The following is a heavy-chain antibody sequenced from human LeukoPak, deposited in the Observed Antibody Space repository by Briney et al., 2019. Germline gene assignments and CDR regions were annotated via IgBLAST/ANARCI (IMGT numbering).Heavy chain of an antibody. CDR2: IKQDGSEK. CDR3: ARSEEAGYSSSWYGYYFDY. V-gene: IGHV3-7*01. Sequence: GGSLRLSCAASGFTFSSYWMSWVRQAPGKGLEWVANIKQDGSEKYYVDSVKGRFTISRDNAKNSLYLQMNSLRAEDTAVYYCARSEEAGYSSSWYGYYFDYWGQGTLVTVSS. CDR1: GFTFSSYW. D-gene: IGHD6-13*01. J-gene: IGHJ4*02.